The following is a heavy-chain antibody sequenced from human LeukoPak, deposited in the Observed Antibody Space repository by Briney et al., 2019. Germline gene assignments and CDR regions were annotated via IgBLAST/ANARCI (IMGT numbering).Heavy chain of an antibody. CDR1: GFTFSSYG. CDR3: AKDRWELRSSAAFDI. V-gene: IGHV3-23*01. Sequence: GGSLRLSCAASGFTFSSYGMSWVRQAPGKGLEWVSAISGSGGSTYYADSVKGRFTISRDNSKNTLYLQMNSLRAEDTAVYYCAKDRWELRSSAAFDIWGQGTMVTVSS. D-gene: IGHD1-26*01. J-gene: IGHJ3*02. CDR2: ISGSGGST.